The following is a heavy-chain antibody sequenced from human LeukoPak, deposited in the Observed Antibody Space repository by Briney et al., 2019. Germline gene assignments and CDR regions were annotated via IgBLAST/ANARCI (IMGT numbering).Heavy chain of an antibody. V-gene: IGHV4-30-4*01. Sequence: SQTLSLTCTVSGGSISSGDYYWSWIRQPPGKGLEGIVYIYYSGSTYYNPSLKSRVTISVDTSKNQFSLKLSSVTAADTAVYYCARSAYYYVHFDYWGQGTLVTVSS. D-gene: IGHD3-22*01. CDR3: ARSAYYYVHFDY. J-gene: IGHJ4*02. CDR2: IYYSGST. CDR1: GGSISSGDYY.